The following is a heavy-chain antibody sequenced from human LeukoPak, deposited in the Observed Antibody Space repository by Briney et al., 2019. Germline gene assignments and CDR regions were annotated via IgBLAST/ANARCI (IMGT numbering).Heavy chain of an antibody. Sequence: TASETLSLTCTVSGYSISSGYYWGWIRQPPGQGLEWIGSIYHSGSTYYNPSLKSRVTISVDTSKNQFSLKLSSVTAADTAVYYCARVFSYYDPTFDPWGQGTLVTVSS. CDR3: ARVFSYYDPTFDP. CDR1: GYSISSGYY. D-gene: IGHD3-22*01. V-gene: IGHV4-38-2*02. J-gene: IGHJ5*02. CDR2: IYHSGST.